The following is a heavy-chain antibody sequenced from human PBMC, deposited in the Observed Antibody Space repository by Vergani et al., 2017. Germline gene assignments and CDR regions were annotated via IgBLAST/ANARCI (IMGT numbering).Heavy chain of an antibody. D-gene: IGHD6-6*01. CDR3: AGALRIAARFWYYDYYRDV. CDR2: INHSGST. V-gene: IGHV4-34*01. CDR1: GGSFSGYY. Sequence: QVQLQQWGAGLLKPSETLSLTCAVYGGSFSGYYWSWIRQPPGKGLEWIGEINHSGSTNYNPSLRSRVTISVDTSKNQFSLKLSSVTAADTAVYYCAGALRIAARFWYYDYYRDVWGKGTTVTVSS. J-gene: IGHJ6*03.